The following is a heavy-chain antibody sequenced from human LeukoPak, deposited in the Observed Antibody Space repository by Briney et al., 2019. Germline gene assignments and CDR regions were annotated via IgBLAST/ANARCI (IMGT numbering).Heavy chain of an antibody. D-gene: IGHD2-2*01. Sequence: SETLSLTCAVYGGSFSGYYWSWIRQPPGKGLEWIGEINHSGSTNYNPSLKSRVTISVDTSKNQFSLKLSSVTAADTAVYYCAKVRGGGYCSSTSCYEPIGFDYWGQGTLVTVSS. CDR2: INHSGST. V-gene: IGHV4-34*01. CDR1: GGSFSGYY. CDR3: AKVRGGGYCSSTSCYEPIGFDY. J-gene: IGHJ4*02.